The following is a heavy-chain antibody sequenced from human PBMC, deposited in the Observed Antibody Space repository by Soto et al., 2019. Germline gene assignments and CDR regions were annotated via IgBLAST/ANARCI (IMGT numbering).Heavy chain of an antibody. D-gene: IGHD3-22*01. V-gene: IGHV3-74*01. J-gene: IGHJ1*01. Sequence: PGGSLRLSCAASGFTFSNYWMHWVRQAPGRGLVWVSHINSDGSSTSYADSVKGRFTISRDNSKNTLYLQMNSLRAEDTAVYYCARDRVESGYPEYFQHWGQGTLVTVSS. CDR1: GFTFSNYW. CDR2: INSDGSST. CDR3: ARDRVESGYPEYFQH.